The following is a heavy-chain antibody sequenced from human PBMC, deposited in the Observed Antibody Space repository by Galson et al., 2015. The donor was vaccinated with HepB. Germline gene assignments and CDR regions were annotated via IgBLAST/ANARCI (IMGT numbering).Heavy chain of an antibody. J-gene: IGHJ4*02. V-gene: IGHV3-23*01. CDR2: ISGSGGST. CDR1: GLAFSDYY. CDR3: MTQLVLPDYFDY. Sequence: SLRLSCAASGLAFSDYYMSWIRQAPGKGLEWVSAISGSGGSTYYPDSVKGRFTISRDNSKNTPYLQMSSLRAEDTAVYYCMTQLVLPDYFDYWGQGTLVTVSS. D-gene: IGHD6-13*01.